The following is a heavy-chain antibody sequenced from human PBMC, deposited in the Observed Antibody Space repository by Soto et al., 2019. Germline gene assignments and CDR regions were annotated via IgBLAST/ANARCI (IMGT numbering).Heavy chain of an antibody. V-gene: IGHV1-18*01. J-gene: IGHJ4*02. CDR1: GYTFSSYT. CDR3: ARVEAPFGESLH. Sequence: ASVKVSCKTSGYTFSSYTIAWVRQAPGQGLEWLGWISPDDGNTEYEQKFQGRVTMTADTLTNNAYMELRSLKYDDTAVYYCARVEAPFGESLHWGQGTPVTVSS. D-gene: IGHD3-10*01. CDR2: ISPDDGNT.